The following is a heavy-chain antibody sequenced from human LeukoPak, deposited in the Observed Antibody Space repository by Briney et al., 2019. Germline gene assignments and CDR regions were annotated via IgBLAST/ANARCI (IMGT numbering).Heavy chain of an antibody. CDR3: AALEWLFDFDY. J-gene: IGHJ4*02. D-gene: IGHD3-3*01. CDR2: INHSGST. CDR1: GGSFSGYY. V-gene: IGHV4-34*01. Sequence: SETLSLTCAVYGGSFSGYYWSWIRQPPGKGLEWIGEINHSGSTNYNPSLKSRVTISVDTSKNQFSLKLSSVTAADTAVYYCAALEWLFDFDYWGQGTLVAVSS.